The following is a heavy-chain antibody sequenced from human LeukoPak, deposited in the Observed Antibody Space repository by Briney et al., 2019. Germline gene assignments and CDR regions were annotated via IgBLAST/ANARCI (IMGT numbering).Heavy chain of an antibody. Sequence: PSETLSLTCAVYGGSFSGYYWSWIRQPPGKGLEWIGEINHSGSTNYNPSLKSRVTISVDTSKNQFSLKLSSVTAADTAVYYCARCPRRPNYYGSGSYLYWFDPRGQGTLVTVSS. V-gene: IGHV4-34*01. CDR2: INHSGST. CDR1: GGSFSGYY. CDR3: ARCPRRPNYYGSGSYLYWFDP. J-gene: IGHJ5*02. D-gene: IGHD3-10*01.